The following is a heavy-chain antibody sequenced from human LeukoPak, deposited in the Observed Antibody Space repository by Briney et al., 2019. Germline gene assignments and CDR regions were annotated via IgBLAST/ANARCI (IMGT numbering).Heavy chain of an antibody. CDR1: GYTFSSHG. J-gene: IGHJ4*02. V-gene: IGHV3-30*02. Sequence: GGSLRLSCATSGYTFSSHGLHWVRQAPGKGLECVASIRHDGGDKYYSESVKGRFTISKDNTKNTLFLYINSLRPEDTAMYYCVRWSGTYPLYYLDYWGQGTLVTVSS. CDR2: IRHDGGDK. D-gene: IGHD1-26*01. CDR3: VRWSGTYPLYYLDY.